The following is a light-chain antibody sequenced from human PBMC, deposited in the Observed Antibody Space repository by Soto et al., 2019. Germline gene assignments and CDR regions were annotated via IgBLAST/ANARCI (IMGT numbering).Light chain of an antibody. CDR2: KAS. V-gene: IGKV1-5*03. CDR3: QQYSSYPFT. Sequence: DIQMTQSPPTLPATVGDRVTITCRASQSISSKLAWYQQKPGKAPNVLINKASSLQSGVPSRFSGSGSGTELTLTISSLQPDDFATYYCQQYSSYPFTFGGGTKVEIK. J-gene: IGKJ4*01. CDR1: QSISSK.